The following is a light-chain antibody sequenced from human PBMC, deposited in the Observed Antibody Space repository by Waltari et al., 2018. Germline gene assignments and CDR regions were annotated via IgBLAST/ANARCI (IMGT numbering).Light chain of an antibody. CDR2: WAS. CDR1: QSVLYSSNNKNY. J-gene: IGKJ2*01. V-gene: IGKV4-1*01. CDR3: QQYYSIPYT. Sequence: EIVLTQSPDSLAVSLGERATINCKSSQSVLYSSNNKNYLAWYQQKPGQPPKLLIYWASTRESGVPDRFSGSGSGTDFTLTISSLQAEDVAVYYCQQYYSIPYTFGQGTKLEIK.